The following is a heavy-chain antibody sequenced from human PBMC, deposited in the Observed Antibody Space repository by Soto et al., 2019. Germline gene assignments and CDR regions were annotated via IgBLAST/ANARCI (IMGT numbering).Heavy chain of an antibody. CDR3: ARVPVEVDANEDYYGLDV. CDR2: INTDGLS. CDR1: GVSITSYY. V-gene: IGHV4-4*07. Sequence: PSETLSLTCSVSGVSITSYYWSWIRQSAGGGLEWMGRINTDGLSTYSPSFKSRLTMSLDTSKNQVSLRLISVTAADTAVYFCARVPVEVDANEDYYGLDVWGQGTTVTVSS. D-gene: IGHD2-15*01. J-gene: IGHJ6*02.